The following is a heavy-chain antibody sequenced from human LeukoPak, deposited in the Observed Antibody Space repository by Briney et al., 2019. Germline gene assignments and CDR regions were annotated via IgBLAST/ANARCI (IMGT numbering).Heavy chain of an antibody. Sequence: GASVKVSCKTSGYTFARYPIHWVRQAPGRGLEWTGWINTNTGSPTYAQAFAGRFVFSLDTSVTTAYLQISSLRSADTAVYYCARVGRLDYGDYLAHWGPGNRITVSS. V-gene: IGHV7-4-1*02. CDR2: INTNTGSP. CDR3: ARVGRLDYGDYLAH. CDR1: GYTFARYP. D-gene: IGHD4-17*01. J-gene: IGHJ4*02.